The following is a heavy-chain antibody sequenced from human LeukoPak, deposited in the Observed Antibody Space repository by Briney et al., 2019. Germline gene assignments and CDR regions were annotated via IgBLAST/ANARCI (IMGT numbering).Heavy chain of an antibody. D-gene: IGHD5-24*01. CDR2: INHSGST. CDR1: GGSFSGYY. Sequence: SETLSLTCAAYGGSFSGYYWSWIRQPPGKGLEWIGEINHSGSTNYNPSLKSRVTISVDTSKNQFSLKLSSVTAADTAVYYCARSGYRAVDYWGQGTLVTVSS. V-gene: IGHV4-34*01. J-gene: IGHJ4*02. CDR3: ARSGYRAVDY.